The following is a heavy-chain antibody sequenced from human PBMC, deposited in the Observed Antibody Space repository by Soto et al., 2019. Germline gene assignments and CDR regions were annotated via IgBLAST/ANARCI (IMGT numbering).Heavy chain of an antibody. CDR2: MYHSGST. CDR1: GGSISSGGYS. Sequence: QLQLQESGSGLVKPSQTLSLTCAVSGGSISSGGYSWSWLRQPPGKGLEWIGYMYHSGSTYYNPALKSRVTISIDRSKNQFSLKLSSGSAADTAVYYGARVPDYWGQGILVTVSS. CDR3: ARVPDY. D-gene: IGHD2-2*01. V-gene: IGHV4-30-2*01. J-gene: IGHJ4*02.